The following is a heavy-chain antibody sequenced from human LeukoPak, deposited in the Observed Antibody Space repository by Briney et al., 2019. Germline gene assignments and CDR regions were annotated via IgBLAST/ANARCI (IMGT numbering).Heavy chain of an antibody. CDR1: GFTFRNYD. Sequence: GSLRLSCAASGFTFRNYDIHWIRQAPGKGLEWIGEIYHSGSTNYNPSLKSRVTISVDKSKNQFSLKLSSVTAADTAVYYCARVVGITYYYGSGHYGMDVWGQGTTVTVSS. V-gene: IGHV4-4*02. D-gene: IGHD3-10*01. J-gene: IGHJ6*02. CDR3: ARVVGITYYYGSGHYGMDV. CDR2: IYHSGST.